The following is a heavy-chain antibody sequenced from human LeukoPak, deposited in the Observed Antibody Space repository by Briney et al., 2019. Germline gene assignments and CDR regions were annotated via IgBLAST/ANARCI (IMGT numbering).Heavy chain of an antibody. CDR3: ARADGITMVRGVIP. CDR1: GFTFSNSA. D-gene: IGHD3-10*01. V-gene: IGHV3-69-1*01. J-gene: IGHJ5*02. Sequence: GGSLRLSCAASGFTFSNSAMNWVRQAPGKGLEWVSSINVASHIYYADSVRGRFTISRDNAKNSVSLQMSNLRAEDTAVYYCARADGITMVRGVIPWGQGTLVTVSS. CDR2: INVASHI.